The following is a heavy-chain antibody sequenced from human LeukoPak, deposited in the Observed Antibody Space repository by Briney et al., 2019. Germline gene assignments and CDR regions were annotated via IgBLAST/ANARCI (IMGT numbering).Heavy chain of an antibody. J-gene: IGHJ6*03. Sequence: GGSLRLSCAGSGFTLSTYSMNWVRQAPGKGLEWVSYINSSSPTLHYADSVKGRFTISRDNAKNSLYLQMNSLITEDTAVYYCARRSTVTPYDFYYMDVWGKGTTVIVSS. V-gene: IGHV3-48*01. CDR1: GFTLSTYS. CDR3: ARRSTVTPYDFYYMDV. CDR2: INSSSPTL. D-gene: IGHD4-17*01.